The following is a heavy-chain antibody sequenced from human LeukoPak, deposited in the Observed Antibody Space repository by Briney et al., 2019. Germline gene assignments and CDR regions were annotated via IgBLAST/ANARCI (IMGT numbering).Heavy chain of an antibody. V-gene: IGHV3-15*01. CDR2: IKSKTDGGTT. D-gene: IGHD4-17*01. J-gene: IGHJ3*02. Sequence: GGSLRLSCAASGFTFSNAWMSWVRQAPGKGLEWVGRIKSKTDGGTTDYAAPVKGRFTISRDDSKNTLHLQMNSLKTEDTAVYYCTTDDYGDRDAFDIWGQGTMVTVSS. CDR3: TTDDYGDRDAFDI. CDR1: GFTFSNAW.